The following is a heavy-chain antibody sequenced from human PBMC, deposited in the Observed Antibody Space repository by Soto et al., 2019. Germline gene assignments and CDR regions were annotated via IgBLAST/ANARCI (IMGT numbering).Heavy chain of an antibody. J-gene: IGHJ4*02. CDR2: VIPIFGTA. D-gene: IGHD2-8*02. CDR1: GGTFSSYA. CDR3: AGDGGVYDSSPFDY. Sequence: QVQLVQSGAEVKKPGSSVKVSCKASGGTFSSYAISWVRQAPGQGLEWMGGVIPIFGTADYAQKFQGRVTRXTXDXXSTACMERGRLRAEYTAVYYYAGDGGVYDSSPFDYWGQGTLVTVSS. V-gene: IGHV1-69*05.